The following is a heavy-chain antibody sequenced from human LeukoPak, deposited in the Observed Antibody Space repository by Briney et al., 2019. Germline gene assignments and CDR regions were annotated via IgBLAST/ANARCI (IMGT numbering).Heavy chain of an antibody. CDR1: GYTLTELS. Sequence: ASVKVSCKVSGYTLTELSMHWVRQAPGKGLEWMGGFDPEDGETIYAQKFQGRVTMTEDTSTDTAYMELSSLRSEDTAVYYCATSLDYGEPKGYFDYWGQGTLVTVSS. CDR2: FDPEDGET. V-gene: IGHV1-24*01. CDR3: ATSLDYGEPKGYFDY. J-gene: IGHJ4*02. D-gene: IGHD4-17*01.